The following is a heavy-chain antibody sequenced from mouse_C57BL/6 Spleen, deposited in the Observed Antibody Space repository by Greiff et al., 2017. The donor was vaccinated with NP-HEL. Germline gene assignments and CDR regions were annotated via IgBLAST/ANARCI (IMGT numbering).Heavy chain of an antibody. V-gene: IGHV1-26*01. CDR2: INPNNGGT. D-gene: IGHD2-4*01. Sequence: VQLQQSGPELVKPGASVKISCKASGYTFTDYYMNWVKQSHGKSLEWIGDINPNNGGTSYNQKFKGKATLTVDKSSSTAYMELRSLTSEDSAVYYCARGGYDYWFAYWGQGTLVTVSA. J-gene: IGHJ3*01. CDR3: ARGGYDYWFAY. CDR1: GYTFTDYY.